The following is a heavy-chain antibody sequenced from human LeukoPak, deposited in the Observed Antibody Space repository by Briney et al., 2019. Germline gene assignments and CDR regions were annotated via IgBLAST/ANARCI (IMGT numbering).Heavy chain of an antibody. D-gene: IGHD6-13*01. CDR3: ARVLSQQLK. J-gene: IGHJ4*02. V-gene: IGHV3-11*01. Sequence: GGSLRLSCAASGFTFSDYYMSWIRQAPGKGLEWISYISSSGSTIFQADSMKGRFTISRDNAKNPLYLQMNNLRVEDTAVYYCARVLSQQLKWVQGTLVTVSS. CDR2: ISSSGSTI. CDR1: GFTFSDYY.